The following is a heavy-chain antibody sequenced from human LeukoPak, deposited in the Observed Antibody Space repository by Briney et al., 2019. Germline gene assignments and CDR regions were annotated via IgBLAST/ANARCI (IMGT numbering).Heavy chain of an antibody. CDR2: INPSGGRT. CDR3: ARDTDGYNYALGY. V-gene: IGHV1-46*01. CDR1: GYTFTNYY. Sequence: ASVKVSCKASGYTFTNYYMHWVRQAPGQGLEWMGIINPSGGRTSYAQKFQGRVTMTKDTSTSTLYMELSSLRSEDTAVYYCARDTDGYNYALGYWGQGTLVTVSS. D-gene: IGHD5-24*01. J-gene: IGHJ4*02.